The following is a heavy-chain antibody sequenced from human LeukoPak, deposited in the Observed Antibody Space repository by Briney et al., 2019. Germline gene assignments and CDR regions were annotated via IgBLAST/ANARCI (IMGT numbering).Heavy chain of an antibody. Sequence: SETLSLTCTVSGCSISSASYFWGWLRQPPGKGLEWIGTLYYSGSTYYSASLKSRVTMSGDTSRSQFSLRLSSVNAADTAVYYCAKAGVRYSDSSALYAFDFWGPGTMVTVSS. V-gene: IGHV4-39*01. J-gene: IGHJ3*01. CDR1: GCSISSASYF. CDR2: LYYSGST. D-gene: IGHD3-22*01. CDR3: AKAGVRYSDSSALYAFDF.